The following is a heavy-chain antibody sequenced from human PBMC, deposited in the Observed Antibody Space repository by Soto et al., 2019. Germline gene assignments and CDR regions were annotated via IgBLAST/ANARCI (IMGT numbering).Heavy chain of an antibody. CDR3: ARHRYYASGRPYWDY. Sequence: VQLVESGGGVVQPGRSLRLSCAASGFTFNTFAMHWVRQAPGKGLEWVSFTSFDGSNREYADSVKGRCTISRDNSKNTLYLQINSLKPEDTAVYFCARHRYYASGRPYWDYWGQGTLVTVSS. CDR1: GFTFNTFA. D-gene: IGHD3-10*01. J-gene: IGHJ4*02. V-gene: IGHV3-30-3*01. CDR2: TSFDGSNR.